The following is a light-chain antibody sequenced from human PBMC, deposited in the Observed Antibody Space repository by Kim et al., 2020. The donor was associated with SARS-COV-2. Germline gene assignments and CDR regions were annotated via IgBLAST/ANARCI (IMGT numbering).Light chain of an antibody. CDR3: QQSYINPFT. J-gene: IGKJ3*01. Sequence: DIQLTPSPSSLSSSVGHSVTITCRTTQSISSYLNWYQQKPGRAPKLLISAASTLQGGVPTRFSGGGSVTDFTLTISTLQPEDFATWFCQQSYINPFTIGRGTKVDIK. V-gene: IGKV1-39*01. CDR1: QSISSY. CDR2: AAS.